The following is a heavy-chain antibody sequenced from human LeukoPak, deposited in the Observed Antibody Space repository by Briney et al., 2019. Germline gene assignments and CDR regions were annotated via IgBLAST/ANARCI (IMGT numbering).Heavy chain of an antibody. Sequence: VASVKVSCKASGYTFTNSDINWVRQASGQGLEWMGWMNPNSGDTGYAQKFQGRVTFTRNTSISTAYMELSSLRSEDTAVYYCARFLLASRRGNWFDPWGQGTLVTASS. CDR1: GYTFTNSD. D-gene: IGHD6-6*01. J-gene: IGHJ5*02. CDR2: MNPNSGDT. V-gene: IGHV1-8*03. CDR3: ARFLLASRRGNWFDP.